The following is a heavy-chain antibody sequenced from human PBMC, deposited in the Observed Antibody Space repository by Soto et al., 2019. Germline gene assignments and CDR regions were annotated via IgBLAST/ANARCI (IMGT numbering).Heavy chain of an antibody. CDR3: ARDRGYYYDSSGIGAFDV. CDR1: GYTFTSYG. V-gene: IGHV1-18*04. J-gene: IGHJ3*01. D-gene: IGHD3-22*01. CDR2: ISPYNGNT. Sequence: GASVKVSCKASGYTFTSYGISWVRQAPGQGLEWMGWISPYNGNTNYAQKLQGRVTMTTDTSTSTAYMELSTLRSEDTAVYYCARDRGYYYDSSGIGAFDVWGQGTMVTVSS.